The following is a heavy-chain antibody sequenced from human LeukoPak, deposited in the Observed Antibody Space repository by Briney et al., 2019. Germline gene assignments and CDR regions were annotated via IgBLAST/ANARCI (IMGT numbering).Heavy chain of an antibody. Sequence: SMKGRFTISRDNAKNSLYLQMNSLRAEDTAVYYCARALLGYCSGGSCLPYFDYWGQGTLVTVSS. D-gene: IGHD2-15*01. J-gene: IGHJ4*02. V-gene: IGHV3-7*04. CDR3: ARALLGYCSGGSCLPYFDY.